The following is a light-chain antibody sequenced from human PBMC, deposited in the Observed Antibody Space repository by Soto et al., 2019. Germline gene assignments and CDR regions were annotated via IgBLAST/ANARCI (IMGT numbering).Light chain of an antibody. Sequence: EIVLTQSPGTLSLSPGERATLSCRASQSVSSSYLAWYQQRPGQAPRLLIFGASYRATGTTDRFSGSGSGTDFTLTISRLEPEDFAVYYCQQYNSSPPEFTFGPGTKVDSK. J-gene: IGKJ3*01. CDR1: QSVSSSY. CDR2: GAS. V-gene: IGKV3-20*01. CDR3: QQYNSSPPEFT.